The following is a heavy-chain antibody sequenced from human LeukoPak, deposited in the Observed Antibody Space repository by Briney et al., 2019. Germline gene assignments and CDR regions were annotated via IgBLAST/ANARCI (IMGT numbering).Heavy chain of an antibody. Sequence: GSSVKVSCKASGGTFSSYTISWVRQAPGQGLEWMGGIIPIFGTASYAQKFQGRVTITADESTSTAYMELSSLRSEDTAVYYCARGRYSSSINSMDVWGQGTTVTVSS. V-gene: IGHV1-69*01. J-gene: IGHJ6*02. CDR1: GGTFSSYT. CDR2: IIPIFGTA. D-gene: IGHD6-6*01. CDR3: ARGRYSSSINSMDV.